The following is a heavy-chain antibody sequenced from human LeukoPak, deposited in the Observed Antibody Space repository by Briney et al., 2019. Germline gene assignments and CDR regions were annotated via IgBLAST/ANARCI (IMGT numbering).Heavy chain of an antibody. CDR3: ARHGSGRKYFDPLDY. CDR2: IWRDGSNK. CDR1: GLSFNEYA. D-gene: IGHD1-26*01. Sequence: PGGSLRLSCAAAGLSFNEYAMHWVRQAPGKGLEWVAVIWRDGSNKYYADSVKGRFTVSRDNPKNTLNLQMDSLRVEDTAVYYCARHGSGRKYFDPLDYWGQGTLVTVSS. V-gene: IGHV3-33*08. J-gene: IGHJ4*02.